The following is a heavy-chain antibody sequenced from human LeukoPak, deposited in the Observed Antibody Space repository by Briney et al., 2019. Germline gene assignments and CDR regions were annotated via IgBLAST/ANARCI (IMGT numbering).Heavy chain of an antibody. CDR1: GFTFSSYG. CDR3: ARDSSRYAFDY. J-gene: IGHJ4*02. Sequence: GRSLRLSCAASGFTFSSYGMHWVRQAPGKGLEWVAVIWYDRSNKYYADSVKGRFTISRDNSKNTLYLQMNSLRAEDTAVYYCARDSSRYAFDYWGQGTLVTVSS. CDR2: IWYDRSNK. V-gene: IGHV3-33*01. D-gene: IGHD6-13*01.